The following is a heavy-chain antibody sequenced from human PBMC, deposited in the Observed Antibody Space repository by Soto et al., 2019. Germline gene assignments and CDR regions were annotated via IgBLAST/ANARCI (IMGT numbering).Heavy chain of an antibody. CDR3: ARDLSSGPTVSIDY. CDR2: IIPILGIA. Sequence: GASVKVSCKASGGTFSSYTISWVRQAPGQGLEWMGRIIPILGIANYAQKFQGRVTITADKSTSTAYMEPSSLRSEDTAVYYCARDLSSGPTVSIDYWGQGTLVTVSS. J-gene: IGHJ4*02. D-gene: IGHD6-19*01. CDR1: GGTFSSYT. V-gene: IGHV1-69*04.